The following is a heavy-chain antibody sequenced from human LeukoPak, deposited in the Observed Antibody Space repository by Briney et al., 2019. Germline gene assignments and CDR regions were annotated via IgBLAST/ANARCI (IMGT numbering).Heavy chain of an antibody. D-gene: IGHD3-22*01. CDR2: ISSSSSYI. J-gene: IGHJ3*01. Sequence: PGGSLRLSCAASGFIFSSYSMNWVRQAPGKGLEWVSSISSSSSYIYYADSVKGRFTISRDDSKNTVYLQMKSLRPEDTAVYYCAREGHTSGYCGTFDVWGQGTTVAVS. CDR3: AREGHTSGYCGTFDV. CDR1: GFIFSSYS. V-gene: IGHV3-21*01.